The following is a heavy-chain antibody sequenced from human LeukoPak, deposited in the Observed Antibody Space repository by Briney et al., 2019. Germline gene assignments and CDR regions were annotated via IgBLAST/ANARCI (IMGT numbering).Heavy chain of an antibody. CDR2: ISSNGGST. V-gene: IGHV3-64*01. CDR3: ARVPYYDFWSGSRDYYYYYYMDV. J-gene: IGHJ6*03. D-gene: IGHD3-3*01. Sequence: PGGSLRLSCAASGFTFSSYAMHWVRQAPGKGLEYVSAISSNGGSTYYANSVKGRFTISRDNSKNTLYLQMNSLRAEDTAVYYCARVPYYDFWSGSRDYYYYYYMDVWGKGTTVTVSS. CDR1: GFTFSSYA.